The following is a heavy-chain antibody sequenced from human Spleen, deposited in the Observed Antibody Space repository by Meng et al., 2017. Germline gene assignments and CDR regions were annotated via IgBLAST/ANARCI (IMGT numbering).Heavy chain of an antibody. Sequence: QPQLQESGPGLVKPSEALSLTCSVSGGSISTSGYYWGWIRQPPGKGLEWIGSIGHSGITYYTPSLKSRVIVSIDTSKSQFSLKLTSVTAADTAVYYCLRGSGGSVWGQGTLVTVSS. CDR1: GGSISTSGYY. D-gene: IGHD3-10*01. CDR3: LRGSGGSV. CDR2: IGHSGIT. J-gene: IGHJ4*02. V-gene: IGHV4-39*01.